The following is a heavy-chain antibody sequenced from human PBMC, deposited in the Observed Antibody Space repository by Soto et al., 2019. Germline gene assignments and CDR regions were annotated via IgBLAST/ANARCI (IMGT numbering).Heavy chain of an antibody. V-gene: IGHV3-23*01. CDR1: EFSFGSYW. Sequence: GRSLRLSCEASEFSFGSYWMSWVRQAPGKGLEWVSGISGRGGTISYADSVKGRFTISRDNSKNTLYLQMSSLRAEDTAIYYCPKADDILTGYAFDPWGQGTLVTTSS. CDR2: ISGRGGTI. J-gene: IGHJ5*02. D-gene: IGHD3-9*01. CDR3: PKADDILTGYAFDP.